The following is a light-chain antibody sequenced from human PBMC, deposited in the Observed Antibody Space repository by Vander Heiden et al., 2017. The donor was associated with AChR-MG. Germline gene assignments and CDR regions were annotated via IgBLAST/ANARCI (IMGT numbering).Light chain of an antibody. J-gene: IGLJ2*01. CDR2: SNN. CDR1: SSNIGSNT. CDR3: AAWDDSLNGFVV. V-gene: IGLV1-44*01. Sequence: QSVLTPPPSPSGTPGQRVTISCSGSSSNIGSNTVHWYQQLPGPAPKLLIYSNNQRPSGVPDRFSGSKSGTSASLAISGLQSEDEADYYCAAWDDSLNGFVVFGGGTKLTVL.